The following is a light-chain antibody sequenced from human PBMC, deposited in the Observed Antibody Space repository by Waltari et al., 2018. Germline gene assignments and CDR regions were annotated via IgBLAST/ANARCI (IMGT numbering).Light chain of an antibody. CDR1: QNIGCW. CDR2: SAS. Sequence: DIQMTQSPSFVSAFVGDRVTISCRASQNIGCWLAWVQQKPGQDPKRLIDSASSLQSGVPARFSGTGSGTDFSLTISSLQPEDFATYYCKQYNSYSRTFGQGTKVEIK. V-gene: IGKV1-16*01. CDR3: KQYNSYSRT. J-gene: IGKJ1*01.